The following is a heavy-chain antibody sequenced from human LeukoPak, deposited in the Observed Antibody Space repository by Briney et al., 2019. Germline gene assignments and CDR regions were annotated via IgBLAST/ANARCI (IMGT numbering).Heavy chain of an antibody. CDR1: GYTFTSYG. J-gene: IGHJ6*02. D-gene: IGHD2-2*01. CDR3: ARLRAIYQYQLLYYYYGMDV. V-gene: IGHV1-8*02. Sequence: ASVKVSCKASGYTFTSYGINWVRQATGQGLEWMEWMNPNSGNTGYAQKFQGRVTMTRNTSISTAYMELSSLRSEDTAVYYCARLRAIYQYQLLYYYYGMDVWGQGTTVTVSS. CDR2: MNPNSGNT.